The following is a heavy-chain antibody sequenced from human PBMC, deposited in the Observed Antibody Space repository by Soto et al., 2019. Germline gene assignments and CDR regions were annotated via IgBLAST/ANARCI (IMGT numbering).Heavy chain of an antibody. CDR2: IYWDDDK. CDR1: GFSLNTAEVG. CDR3: AHRRYCSRTARHVDY. V-gene: IGHV2-5*02. J-gene: IGHJ4*02. D-gene: IGHD2-15*01. Sequence: QITLKESGPALVKPTQTLTLTCSFSGFSLNTAEVGVGWFRQPPGKALEWLALIYWDDDKRYSPSLKSRLTITQHTSKDHAVLTLTGMDPVDTATYYCAHRRYCSRTARHVDYWVQGTLVTVSS.